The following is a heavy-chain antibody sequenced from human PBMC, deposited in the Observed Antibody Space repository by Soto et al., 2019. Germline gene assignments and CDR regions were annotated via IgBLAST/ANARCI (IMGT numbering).Heavy chain of an antibody. CDR3: ASSYGTSWYGDE. J-gene: IGHJ4*02. D-gene: IGHD6-13*01. V-gene: IGHV1-69*13. Sequence: ASVKVSCKARGATFNSYAITWVRQAPGQGLEWVGGIIPSIGRPNYAQKFQGRVTITADESTSTTYMELTSLRSEDTAVYYCASSYGTSWYGDEWGQGALVTVSS. CDR1: GATFNSYA. CDR2: IIPSIGRP.